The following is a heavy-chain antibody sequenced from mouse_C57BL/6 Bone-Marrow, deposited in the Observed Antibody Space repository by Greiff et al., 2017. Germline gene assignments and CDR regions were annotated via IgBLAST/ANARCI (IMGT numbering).Heavy chain of an antibody. CDR2: IDPSDSYT. Sequence: QVQLQQPGAELVRPGTSVKLSCKASGYTFTSYWMHWVKQRPGQGLEWIGVIDPSDSYTNYNQKFKGKATLTVDTSSSTAYMQLGSLTSKDSAVYYCAREAGSRTSDYWGQGTTLTVSS. CDR3: AREAGSRTSDY. CDR1: GYTFTSYW. V-gene: IGHV1-59*01. J-gene: IGHJ2*01. D-gene: IGHD1-1*01.